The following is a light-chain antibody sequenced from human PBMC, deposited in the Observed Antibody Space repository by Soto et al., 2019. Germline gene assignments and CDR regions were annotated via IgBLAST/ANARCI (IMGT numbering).Light chain of an antibody. CDR3: QSADSSGNYV. CDR1: ALPKQY. J-gene: IGLJ1*01. CDR2: KDS. Sequence: SYELTQPPSVSVSPGQTARITCSGDALPKQYAYWYQQKPGQAPVLVIYKDSERPSGIPERFSGSSSGTTVTLTISGVQAEDEAEYYCQSADSSGNYVLGTGTKVTV. V-gene: IGLV3-25*02.